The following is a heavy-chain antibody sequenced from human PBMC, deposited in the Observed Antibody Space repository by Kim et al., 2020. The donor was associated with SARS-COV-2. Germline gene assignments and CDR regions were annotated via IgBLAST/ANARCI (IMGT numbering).Heavy chain of an antibody. Sequence: SETLSLTFTVYGGSVSSGSYYWSWIRQPPGKRLEWIGFIYYSGSTNYNPSLKSRVTISVDTSKNQFSLTLSSVTAADTAAFYCARDRGSSGYTDYWGQGT. CDR3: ARDRGSSGYTDY. J-gene: IGHJ4*02. CDR2: IYYSGST. CDR1: GGSVSSGSYY. D-gene: IGHD3-22*01. V-gene: IGHV4-61*01.